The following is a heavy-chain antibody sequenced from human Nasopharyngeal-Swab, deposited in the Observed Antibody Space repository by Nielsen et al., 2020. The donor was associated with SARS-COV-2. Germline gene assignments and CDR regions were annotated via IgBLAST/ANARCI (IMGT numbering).Heavy chain of an antibody. CDR2: ISGSGGST. J-gene: IGHJ4*02. V-gene: IGHV3-23*01. CDR1: GFTFSSYA. D-gene: IGHD6-19*01. CDR3: AKEGLIAVAGSDY. Sequence: GESLKISCAASGFTFSSYAMSWVRQAPGKGLEWVSAISGSGGSTYYADSVKGRFTISRDNSKNTLYLQMSSLRAEDTAVYYCAKEGLIAVAGSDYWGQGTLVTVSS.